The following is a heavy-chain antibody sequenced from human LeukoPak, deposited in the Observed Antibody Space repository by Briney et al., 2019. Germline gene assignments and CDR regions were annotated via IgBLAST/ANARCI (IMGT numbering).Heavy chain of an antibody. CDR3: ARCRYDILTGYLWEYYFDY. Sequence: SETLSLTCTVSGGSFSGYYWTWIRQPPGKGLEWIGEINHNGRTNYNPSLKSRVIMSVDTSKNQFSLKLSSVTAADTAVYYCARCRYDILTGYLWEYYFDYWGQGTLVTVSS. CDR2: INHNGRT. J-gene: IGHJ4*02. V-gene: IGHV4-34*01. CDR1: GGSFSGYY. D-gene: IGHD3-9*01.